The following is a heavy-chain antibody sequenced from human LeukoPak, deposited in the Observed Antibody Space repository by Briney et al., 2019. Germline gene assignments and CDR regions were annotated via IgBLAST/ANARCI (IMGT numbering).Heavy chain of an antibody. J-gene: IGHJ2*01. CDR3: ARRYCSGGSCYSGWHFDL. D-gene: IGHD2-15*01. CDR2: INSDGSST. V-gene: IGHV3-74*01. CDR1: GFIFRNFW. Sequence: GGSLRLSCTASGFIFRNFWMHWVRQAPGKGLVWVSRINSDGSSTDYADSVKGRFTISRDNAKNTLYLQMNSLRAEDTAVYYCARRYCSGGSCYSGWHFDLWGRDTLVTVSS.